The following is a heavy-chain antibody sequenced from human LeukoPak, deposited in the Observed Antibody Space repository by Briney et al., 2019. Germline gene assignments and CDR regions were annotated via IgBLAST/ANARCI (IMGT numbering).Heavy chain of an antibody. CDR3: ARLYGVEYYYYGMDV. D-gene: IGHD2-8*01. CDR1: GYTFTSYG. V-gene: IGHV1-18*01. J-gene: IGHJ6*02. Sequence: GASVKVSCKASGYTFTSYGISWVRQAPGQGLEWMGWISAYNGNTNYAQKFQGRVTMTRNTSISTAYMELSSLRSEDTAVYYCARLYGVEYYYYGMDVWGQGTTVTVSS. CDR2: ISAYNGNT.